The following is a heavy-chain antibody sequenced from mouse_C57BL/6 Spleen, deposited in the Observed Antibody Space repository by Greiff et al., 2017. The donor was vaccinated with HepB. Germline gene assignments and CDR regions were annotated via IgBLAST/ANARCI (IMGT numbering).Heavy chain of an antibody. D-gene: IGHD2-4*01. V-gene: IGHV1-7*01. CDR1: GYTFTSYW. CDR2: INPSSGYT. J-gene: IGHJ3*01. CDR3: ARYYDYDDVPFAY. Sequence: VKLQESGAELAKPGASVKLSCKASGYTFTSYWMHWVKQRPGQGLEWIGYINPSSGYTKYNQKFKDKATLTADKSSRTAYMHLSSLTYEDSAVYYCARYYDYDDVPFAYCGQGTLVTVSA.